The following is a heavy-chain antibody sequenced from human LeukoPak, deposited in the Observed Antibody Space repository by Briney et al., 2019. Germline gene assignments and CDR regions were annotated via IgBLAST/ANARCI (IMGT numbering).Heavy chain of an antibody. CDR3: ARQGPLVKGIAY. D-gene: IGHD6-13*01. Sequence: ASVTVSSTPSVGTFSTYAISWVGQAAGQGGKGMGRIIPILGVANHAQKFQRRVTITADKSTRTAYMELSSLRSDDTAVYYCARQGPLVKGIAYWGQGPLVTVS. CDR2: IIPILGVA. V-gene: IGHV1-69*04. CDR1: VGTFSTYA. J-gene: IGHJ4*02.